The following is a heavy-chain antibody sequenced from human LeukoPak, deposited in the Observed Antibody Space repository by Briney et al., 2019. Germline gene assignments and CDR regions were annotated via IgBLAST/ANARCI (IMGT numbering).Heavy chain of an antibody. J-gene: IGHJ4*02. CDR2: INPSGGRT. D-gene: IGHD3-9*01. CDR3: ARDFDITRKTYYFDY. Sequence: GASVKVSCKASGYTFTSYYMHRVRQAPGQGLEWMGIINPSGGRTSYTQKFQGRVTMTRDTSTSTVYMELSSLRSEDTAVYYCARDFDITRKTYYFDYWGQGTLVTVSS. V-gene: IGHV1-46*01. CDR1: GYTFTSYY.